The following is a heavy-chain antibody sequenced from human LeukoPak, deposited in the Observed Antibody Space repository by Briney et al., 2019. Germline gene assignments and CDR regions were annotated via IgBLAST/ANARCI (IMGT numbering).Heavy chain of an antibody. J-gene: IGHJ3*02. CDR1: GGTFSSYA. V-gene: IGHV1-69*01. Sequence: SVKVSCKASGGTFSSYAISWVRQAPGQGLEWMGGIILIFATANYAQKFQGRVTITADESTSTAYMELSSLRSEDTAVYYCASRYCSGGSCYSSAVQTNDAFDIWGQGTMVTVSS. D-gene: IGHD2-15*01. CDR2: IILIFATA. CDR3: ASRYCSGGSCYSSAVQTNDAFDI.